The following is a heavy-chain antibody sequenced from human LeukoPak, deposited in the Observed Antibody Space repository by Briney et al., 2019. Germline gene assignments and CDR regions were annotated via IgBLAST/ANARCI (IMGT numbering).Heavy chain of an antibody. CDR3: ARLLTAYSSSWYYFDF. J-gene: IGHJ4*02. CDR2: IYPGDSDT. Sequence: GESLKISCKGSGYSFISYWIGWVRQMPGKGLEWMGIIYPGDSDTKYSPSFQGQVTISADKSISTAYLQWSSLKASDTAMYYCARLLTAYSSSWYYFDFWGQGTLVTVSS. CDR1: GYSFISYW. V-gene: IGHV5-51*01. D-gene: IGHD6-13*01.